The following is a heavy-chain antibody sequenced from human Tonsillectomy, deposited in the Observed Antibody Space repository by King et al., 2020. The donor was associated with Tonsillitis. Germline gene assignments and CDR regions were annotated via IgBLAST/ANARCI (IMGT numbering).Heavy chain of an antibody. Sequence: TLQESGPTLVKPPQTLTLTCTVSGLSLTSGGVGVGWIRQPPGKALEWLAVIYWDDDKRYSPSLKSRLTITKDTSKNEVVLTMTNMDPVDTATYYCGHAYYEYVWDYWGQGTLVTVSS. V-gene: IGHV2-5*02. CDR3: GHAYYEYVWDY. J-gene: IGHJ4*02. CDR1: GLSLTSGGVG. CDR2: IYWDDDK. D-gene: IGHD3-16*01.